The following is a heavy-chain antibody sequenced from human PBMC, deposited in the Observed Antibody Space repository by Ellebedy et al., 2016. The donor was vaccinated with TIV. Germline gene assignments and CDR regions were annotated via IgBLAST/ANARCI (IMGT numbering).Heavy chain of an antibody. Sequence: GESLKISXKGSGYSFTSYWVGWVRQMPGKGLEWMGIIYPGDSDTRYSPAFQGQVTISADKFISTAYLQWSSLKASDTAMYYCARVTVREGNWFNPWGQGTLVTVSS. CDR3: ARVTVREGNWFNP. D-gene: IGHD4-11*01. CDR2: IYPGDSDT. J-gene: IGHJ5*02. V-gene: IGHV5-51*01. CDR1: GYSFTSYW.